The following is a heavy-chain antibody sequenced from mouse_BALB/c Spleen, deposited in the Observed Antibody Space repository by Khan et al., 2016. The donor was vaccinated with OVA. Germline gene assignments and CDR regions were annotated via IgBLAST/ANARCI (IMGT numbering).Heavy chain of an antibody. J-gene: IGHJ3*01. CDR3: APQPCYGCSYEFAY. CDR1: GYTFTDYA. V-gene: IGHV1S137*01. Sequence: VQLQQSGPELVRPGVSVKISCKGSGYTFTDYAMHWVKQSHAKSLEWIGVISTYSDNTNYNQKFKGKATMTVDKSSSTAYMELARLTSEDSAIYYSAPQPCYGCSYEFAYWGQGTLVTVSA. CDR2: ISTYSDNT. D-gene: IGHD1-1*01.